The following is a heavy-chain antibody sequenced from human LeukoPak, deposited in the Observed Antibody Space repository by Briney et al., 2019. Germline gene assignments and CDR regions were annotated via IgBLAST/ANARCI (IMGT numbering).Heavy chain of an antibody. CDR3: ARGGDWNYEGRLNWFDP. CDR1: GYTFTSYY. V-gene: IGHV1-46*01. J-gene: IGHJ5*02. D-gene: IGHD1-7*01. Sequence: GASVKVSCKASGYTFTSYYMHWVRQAPGQGLEWMGTINPRGGSTSYALKFQGRVTMTRDMSTSTVYMELSSLRSEDTAVYYCARGGDWNYEGRLNWFDPWGQGTLVTVSS. CDR2: INPRGGST.